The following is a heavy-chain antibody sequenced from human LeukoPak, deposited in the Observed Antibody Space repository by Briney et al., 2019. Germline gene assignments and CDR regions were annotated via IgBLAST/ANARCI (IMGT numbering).Heavy chain of an antibody. CDR1: GGTFSSYA. CDR2: IIPIFGTA. J-gene: IGHJ4*02. V-gene: IGHV1-69*13. Sequence: ASVKVSCKASGGTFSSYAISWVRQAPGQGLEWMGGIIPIFGTANYAQKFQGRVTITADEPTSTAYMELSSLRSEDTAVYYCATRPRGYSYGYYWGQGTLVTVSS. D-gene: IGHD5-18*01. CDR3: ATRPRGYSYGYY.